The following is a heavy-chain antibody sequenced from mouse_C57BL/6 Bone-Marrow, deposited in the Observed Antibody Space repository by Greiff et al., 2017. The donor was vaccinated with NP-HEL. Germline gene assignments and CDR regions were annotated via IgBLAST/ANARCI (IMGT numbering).Heavy chain of an antibody. V-gene: IGHV1-7*01. CDR3: AKRYYDYDVYAMDY. CDR1: GYTFTSYW. CDR2: INPSSGYT. D-gene: IGHD2-4*01. Sequence: QVHVKQSGAELAKPGASVKLSCKASGYTFTSYWMHWVKQRPGQGLEWIGYINPSSGYTKYNQKFKDKATLTADKSSSTAYMQLSSLTYEDSAVYYCAKRYYDYDVYAMDYWGQGTSVTVSS. J-gene: IGHJ4*01.